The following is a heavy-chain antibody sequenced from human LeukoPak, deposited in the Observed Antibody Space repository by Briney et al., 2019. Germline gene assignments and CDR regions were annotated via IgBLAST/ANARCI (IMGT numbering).Heavy chain of an antibody. Sequence: GGSLRLSCAASGFTFSTYAMHWVRQAPGKGLEWVAVISYDGSSKYYADSVKGRFTISRDNAKNSLYLQMNGLRAEDTAVYYCAELGITMIGGVWGKGTTVTVSS. J-gene: IGHJ6*04. CDR1: GFTFSTYA. D-gene: IGHD3-10*02. CDR3: AELGITMIGGV. V-gene: IGHV3-30*04. CDR2: ISYDGSSK.